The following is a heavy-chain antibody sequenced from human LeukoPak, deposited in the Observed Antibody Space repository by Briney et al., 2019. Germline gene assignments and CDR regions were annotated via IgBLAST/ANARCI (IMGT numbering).Heavy chain of an antibody. V-gene: IGHV4-4*07. J-gene: IGHJ6*03. CDR3: AREILRPPYYYYYMDV. Sequence: PSETLSLTCTVSGGSISSYYWSWIRQPAGKGLEWIGRIYTSGSTNYNPSLKSRVTMSVDTSKNQFSLKLSSVTAADTAVYYCAREILRPPYYYYYMDVWGKGTTVTISS. D-gene: IGHD3-3*01. CDR1: GGSISSYY. CDR2: IYTSGST.